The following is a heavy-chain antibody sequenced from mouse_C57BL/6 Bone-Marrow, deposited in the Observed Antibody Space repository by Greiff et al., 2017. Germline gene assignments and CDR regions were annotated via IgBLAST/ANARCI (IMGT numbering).Heavy chain of an antibody. Sequence: QVQLKQSGAELMKPGASVKLSCKATGYTFTGYWIEWVKQRPGHGLEWIGEILPGSGSTNHNEKFKGKATFTADTSSNTAYMQLSSLTTEDSAIYYCARWGYAMDYWGQGTSVTVSS. CDR1: GYTFTGYW. CDR2: ILPGSGST. J-gene: IGHJ4*01. V-gene: IGHV1-9*01. CDR3: ARWGYAMDY.